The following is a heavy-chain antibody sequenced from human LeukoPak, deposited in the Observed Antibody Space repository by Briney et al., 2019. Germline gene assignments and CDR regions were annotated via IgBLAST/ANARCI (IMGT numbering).Heavy chain of an antibody. V-gene: IGHV4-34*01. J-gene: IGHJ5*02. CDR2: INHSGST. Sequence: SETLSLTCAVYGGSFSGYYWSWIRQPPGRGLEWIGEINHSGSTNYNPSLKSRVTISVDTSKNQFSLKLSSVTAADTAVYYCARCRGYSYGLGLGNWFDPWGQGTLVTVSS. CDR3: ARCRGYSYGLGLGNWFDP. D-gene: IGHD5-18*01. CDR1: GGSFSGYY.